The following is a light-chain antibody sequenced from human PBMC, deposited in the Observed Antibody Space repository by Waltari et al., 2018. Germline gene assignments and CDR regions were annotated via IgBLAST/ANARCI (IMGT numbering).Light chain of an antibody. CDR2: GAS. CDR1: QSVSSSY. J-gene: IGKJ4*01. Sequence: DIVLTPSPATLSLSPGERATLSCRGSQSVSSSYLAWYQQKPGQAPRLLIYGASSRATGIPERFSGSGSGTDFSLTISRLEPEDFAVYYCQRYGSSPLTFGGGTKVEIK. V-gene: IGKV3-20*01. CDR3: QRYGSSPLT.